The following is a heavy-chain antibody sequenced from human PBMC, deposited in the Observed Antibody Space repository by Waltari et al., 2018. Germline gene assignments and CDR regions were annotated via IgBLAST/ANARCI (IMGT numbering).Heavy chain of an antibody. CDR1: GGSISSGSYY. D-gene: IGHD3-22*01. J-gene: IGHJ3*02. Sequence: QVQLQESGPGLVKPSQTLSLTCTVSGGSISSGSYYWSWIRQPAGKGLEWIGRIYTSGSTNYNPSLNSRVTISVDTSKNQFSLKLSSVTAADTAVYYCARASERTYYYDSSGTYAFDIWGQGTMVTVSS. CDR2: IYTSGST. V-gene: IGHV4-61*02. CDR3: ARASERTYYYDSSGTYAFDI.